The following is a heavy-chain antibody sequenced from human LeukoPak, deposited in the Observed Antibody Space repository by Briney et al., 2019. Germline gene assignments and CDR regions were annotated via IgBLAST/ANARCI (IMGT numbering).Heavy chain of an antibody. J-gene: IGHJ4*02. CDR1: GGSISSGAYY. D-gene: IGHD3-22*01. V-gene: IGHV4-31*03. CDR3: AGSSRYYYDSSGYYLEYFDY. CDR2: ISYSGST. Sequence: SETLSLTCTVSGGSISSGAYYWRWIRHHPGKGLEWIGYISYSGSTHYNPSLKSRVTISIDTSKHLFSLKLRSVTAADTAVYYCAGSSRYYYDSSGYYLEYFDYWGQGTLVTVSS.